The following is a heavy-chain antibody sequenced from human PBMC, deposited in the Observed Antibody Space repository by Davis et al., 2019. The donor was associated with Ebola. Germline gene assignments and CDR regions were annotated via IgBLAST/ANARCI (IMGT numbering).Heavy chain of an antibody. J-gene: IGHJ4*02. Sequence: GESLKISCAASGFTFSSYAMTWVRQAPGKGLEWVSPISGSGGSPYYADSVKGRFTISRDNSKNTLYLQMNSLRAEDTAVYYCARDSSRGDYVRYWGQGTRVTVSS. D-gene: IGHD4-17*01. CDR3: ARDSSRGDYVRY. V-gene: IGHV3-23*01. CDR1: GFTFSSYA. CDR2: ISGSGGSP.